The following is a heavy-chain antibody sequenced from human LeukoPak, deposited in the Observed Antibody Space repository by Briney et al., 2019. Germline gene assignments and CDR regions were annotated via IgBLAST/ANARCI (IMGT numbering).Heavy chain of an antibody. CDR2: ISGSGGST. D-gene: IGHD3-10*01. Sequence: GGSLRLSCAASGFTFSSYAMSWVRQAPGKGLEWVSAISGSGGSTYYADSVRGRFTISRDNSKNTLYLQMNSLRAEDTAVYYCAKEWKVRGVITAGFDYWGQGTLVTVSS. CDR3: AKEWKVRGVITAGFDY. J-gene: IGHJ4*02. V-gene: IGHV3-23*01. CDR1: GFTFSSYA.